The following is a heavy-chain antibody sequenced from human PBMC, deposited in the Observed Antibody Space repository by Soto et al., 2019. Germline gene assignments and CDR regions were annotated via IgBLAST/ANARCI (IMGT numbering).Heavy chain of an antibody. J-gene: IGHJ6*02. D-gene: IGHD6-13*01. CDR2: IYYRGST. Sequence: SETLSLTCTVSGGSISGYYWSWIRQPPGKGLEYIGYIYYRGSTNYNPSLKSRVTMSIDTSRNQFSLKVNSVTAADTAVYYCARQQLLPFYYALDVWGQGTTVTVSS. CDR3: ARQQLLPFYYALDV. V-gene: IGHV4-59*01. CDR1: GGSISGYY.